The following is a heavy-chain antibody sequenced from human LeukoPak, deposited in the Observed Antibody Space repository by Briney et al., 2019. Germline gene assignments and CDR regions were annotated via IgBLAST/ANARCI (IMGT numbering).Heavy chain of an antibody. CDR3: ARSVDTAMVNAFDI. Sequence: SGTLSLTCAVSGGSISISNWWSWVRQPPGKGLEWIGEIYHSGSTNYNPSLKSRVTISVDRSKNQFSLKLSSVTAADTAVYYCARSVDTAMVNAFDIWGQGTMVTVSS. D-gene: IGHD5-18*01. CDR1: GGSISISNW. J-gene: IGHJ3*02. V-gene: IGHV4-4*02. CDR2: IYHSGST.